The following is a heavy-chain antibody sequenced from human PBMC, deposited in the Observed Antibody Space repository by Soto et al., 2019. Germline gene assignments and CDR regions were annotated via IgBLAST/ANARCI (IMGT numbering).Heavy chain of an antibody. Sequence: SSVKVSCKASGYSFTGYRLHWVRQAPGQGLEWMGWLNPKNGETSYVRKFRDRVTMTSDTSITTAYMDLKWLTSDDTAIYYCVRDLVATMYDYYYYGVDLWG. CDR2: LNPKNGET. V-gene: IGHV1-2*02. CDR1: GYSFTGYR. J-gene: IGHJ6*02. D-gene: IGHD3-3*01. CDR3: VRDLVATMYDYYYYGVDL.